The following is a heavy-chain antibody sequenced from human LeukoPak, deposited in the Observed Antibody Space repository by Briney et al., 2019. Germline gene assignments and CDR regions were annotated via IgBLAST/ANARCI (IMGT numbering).Heavy chain of an antibody. CDR2: IYYSGST. D-gene: IGHD1-26*01. Sequence: SETLSLTCTVSGGSISSYYWSWIRQPPGKRLEWIGYIYYSGSTNYNPSLKSRVTISVDTSKNQFSLKLSSVTAADTAVYYCAMLRGSYVHWGQGTLVTVSS. V-gene: IGHV4-59*01. CDR1: GGSISSYY. CDR3: AMLRGSYVH. J-gene: IGHJ4*02.